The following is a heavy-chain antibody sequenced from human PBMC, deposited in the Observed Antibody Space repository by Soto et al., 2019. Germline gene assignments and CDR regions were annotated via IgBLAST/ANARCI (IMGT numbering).Heavy chain of an antibody. J-gene: IGHJ5*02. CDR3: VREWRDNYGAFYNWFDP. V-gene: IGHV4-30-4*01. D-gene: IGHD4-17*01. CDR1: GGSISSGDYY. Sequence: SLTCTVSGGSISSGDYYWSWIRQPPGKGLEWIGYVYYSGSTYSNPSLKSRVIISVDTSKNQFSLKLSSVTAADTAVYYCVREWRDNYGAFYNWFDPWGLGILVTVSS. CDR2: VYYSGST.